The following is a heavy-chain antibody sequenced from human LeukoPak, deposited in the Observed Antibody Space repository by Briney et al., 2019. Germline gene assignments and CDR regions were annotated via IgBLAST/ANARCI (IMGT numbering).Heavy chain of an antibody. D-gene: IGHD6-19*01. V-gene: IGHV1-2*02. J-gene: IGHJ3*02. CDR2: INPTSGDT. CDR3: ARGDGDGLARRAFDI. CDR1: GYTFTGYY. Sequence: ASVKVSCKASGYTFTGYYIHWVRQAPGQGPEWMGWINPTSGDTNYLQKFQDRVTMTRDTSISTAYMELSRMRSDDTAVYYCARGDGDGLARRAFDIWGQGTMVTVSS.